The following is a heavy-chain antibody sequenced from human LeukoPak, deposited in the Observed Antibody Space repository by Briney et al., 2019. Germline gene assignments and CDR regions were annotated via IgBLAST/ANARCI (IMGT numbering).Heavy chain of an antibody. V-gene: IGHV3-21*01. J-gene: IGHJ3*02. Sequence: GGSLRLSCAASGFTFSSYSMNWVRQAPGKGLEWVSSISSRSSYIYYADSVKGRFTISRDNAKNSLYLQMNSLRAEDTAVYYCASAAYGADAFDIWGQGTMVTVSS. D-gene: IGHD4-17*01. CDR1: GFTFSSYS. CDR2: ISSRSSYI. CDR3: ASAAYGADAFDI.